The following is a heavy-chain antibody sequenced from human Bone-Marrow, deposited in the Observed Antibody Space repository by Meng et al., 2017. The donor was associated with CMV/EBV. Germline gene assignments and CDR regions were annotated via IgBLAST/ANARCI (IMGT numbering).Heavy chain of an antibody. Sequence: GGSLRLSCEASGFTFTNYAMNWVRQAPGKGLEWVAVISYDGSNKYYADSVKGRFTISRDNSKNTLYLQMNSLRAEDTAVYYCATYCSGGSCYTKAPRTFDYWGQGTLVTVSS. V-gene: IGHV3-30*19. CDR3: ATYCSGGSCYTKAPRTFDY. D-gene: IGHD2-15*01. CDR2: ISYDGSNK. J-gene: IGHJ4*02. CDR1: GFTFTNYA.